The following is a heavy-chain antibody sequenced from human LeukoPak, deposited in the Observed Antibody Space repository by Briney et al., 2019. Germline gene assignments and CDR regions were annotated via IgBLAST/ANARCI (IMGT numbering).Heavy chain of an antibody. CDR2: ISSSSSYI. V-gene: IGHV3-21*04. Sequence: PGGSLRLSCAASGFTFSSYSMNWVRQAPGKGLEWVSSISSSSSYIYYADSVKGRFTISRDNSKNTLYLQMNSLRAEDTAVYYCAKVALGFITMIVVGPFDYWGQGTLVTVSS. CDR1: GFTFSSYS. J-gene: IGHJ4*02. D-gene: IGHD3-22*01. CDR3: AKVALGFITMIVVGPFDY.